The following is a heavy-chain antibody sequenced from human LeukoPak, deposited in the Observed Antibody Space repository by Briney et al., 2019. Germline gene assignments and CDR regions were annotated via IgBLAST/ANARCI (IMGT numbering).Heavy chain of an antibody. CDR3: ASFGRSYSTRNFDY. J-gene: IGHJ4*02. D-gene: IGHD1-26*01. CDR2: INQSGST. V-gene: IGHV4-34*01. Sequence: SETLSLTCAVYGESFSGFDWTWIRQPPGKGLEWIGEINQSGSTNYNPSLKSRVTVSVDTSKNQFSLKLSSVTAADTAVYYCASFGRSYSTRNFDYWGQGTLVTVSS. CDR1: GESFSGFD.